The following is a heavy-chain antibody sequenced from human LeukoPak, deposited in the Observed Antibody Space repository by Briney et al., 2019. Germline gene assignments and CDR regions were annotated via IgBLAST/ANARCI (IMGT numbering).Heavy chain of an antibody. CDR2: ISSNGDST. V-gene: IGHV3-64*01. CDR1: GFTLGAYA. CDR3: ARARMPSGDLYYYGMDV. J-gene: IGHJ6*02. Sequence: PGRSLRLSCAASGFTLGAYALHWVRQAPGKGLEYVSAISSNGDSTYYANSVKGTFTISRDNSKNTLYLQMGSLRPEDMAVYYCARARMPSGDLYYYGMDVWGQGTTVTVSS. D-gene: IGHD3-10*01.